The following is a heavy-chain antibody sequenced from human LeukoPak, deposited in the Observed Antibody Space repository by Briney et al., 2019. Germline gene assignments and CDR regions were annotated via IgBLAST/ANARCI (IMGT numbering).Heavy chain of an antibody. Sequence: ASVKVSCKASGYTFTGYYMHWVRQAPGQGLEWMGWINPNSGGTNYAQKFQGRVTMTRDTSISTAYMELSRLRSDDTAVYYCASDIVVVSAAPPRDYWGQGTLVTVSS. D-gene: IGHD2-2*01. CDR1: GYTFTGYY. CDR3: ASDIVVVSAAPPRDY. J-gene: IGHJ4*02. CDR2: INPNSGGT. V-gene: IGHV1-2*02.